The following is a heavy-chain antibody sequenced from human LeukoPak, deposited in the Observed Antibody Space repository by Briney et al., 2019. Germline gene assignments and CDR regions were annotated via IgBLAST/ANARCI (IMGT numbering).Heavy chain of an antibody. CDR3: SIERRLTVVVLLVL. V-gene: IGHV1-69-2*01. CDR2: VDPEDGRT. D-gene: IGHD3-10*01. Sequence: PVASVKVSCKVSGYPFVDYYIHWIKQAPGKGLEWVGRVDPEDGRTVYAEKLQDRVTITADTSVDTVYMELRSLRFDGTAVYYCSIERRLTVVVLLVLWGPGSLVSV. CDR1: GYPFVDYY. J-gene: IGHJ4*02.